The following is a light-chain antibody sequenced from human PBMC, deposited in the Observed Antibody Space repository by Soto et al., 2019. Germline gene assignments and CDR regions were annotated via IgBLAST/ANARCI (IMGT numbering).Light chain of an antibody. CDR2: KAS. J-gene: IGKJ4*01. Sequence: DIQMTQSPSTLSGSVGDRVTITCRASQTISSWLAWYQQKPGKAPKLLIYKASTLKSGVPSRFSGSGSGTEFTLTISSLQPEDLATYYCQQHNNWPLTFGGGTKVDIK. CDR3: QQHNNWPLT. CDR1: QTISSW. V-gene: IGKV1-5*03.